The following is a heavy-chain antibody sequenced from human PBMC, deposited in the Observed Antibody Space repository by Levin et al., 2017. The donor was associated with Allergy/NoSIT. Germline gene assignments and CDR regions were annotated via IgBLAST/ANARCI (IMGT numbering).Heavy chain of an antibody. V-gene: IGHV3-74*01. CDR1: GFTFNTYW. D-gene: IGHD6-19*01. CDR2: INSDGSST. CDR3: ATLEGSGWADY. Sequence: GGSLRLSCAASGFTFNTYWMHWVRQAPGKGLVWVSRINSDGSSTNYADSVKGRFTISRDNAKNTLYLQMDSLRGEDTAVYYCATLEGSGWADYWGQGTLVTVSS. J-gene: IGHJ4*02.